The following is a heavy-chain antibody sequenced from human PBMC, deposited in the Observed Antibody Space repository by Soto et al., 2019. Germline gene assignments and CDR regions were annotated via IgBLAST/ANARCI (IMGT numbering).Heavy chain of an antibody. D-gene: IGHD2-2*01. CDR3: ARYIPGGRYYGIDV. CDR2: IGESGTPT. CDR1: GFTFSSYA. V-gene: IGHV3-23*01. Sequence: EVQLLESGGGLVQPGGSLRLSCAASGFTFSSYAMKWVRQAPGKGLEWVSLIGESGTPTYYADSVKGRFTISRDNSGNTLFLEMYSLRAEDTAVYYCARYIPGGRYYGIDVWGQGTTVTVSS. J-gene: IGHJ6*02.